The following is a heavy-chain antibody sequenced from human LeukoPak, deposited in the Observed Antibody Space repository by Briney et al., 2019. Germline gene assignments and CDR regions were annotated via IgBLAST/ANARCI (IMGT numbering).Heavy chain of an antibody. V-gene: IGHV4-59*01. CDR2: IYYSGST. CDR3: ARGSTGPFDY. J-gene: IGHJ4*02. D-gene: IGHD2-2*01. CDR1: GGSISSYY. Sequence: SETLSLTCTVSGGSISSYYWSWIRQPPGKGLEWIGYIYYSGSTNYNPSLKSRVTISVDTSKNQFSLKLTSVTAADTTVYYCARGSTGPFDYWGQGTLVTVSS.